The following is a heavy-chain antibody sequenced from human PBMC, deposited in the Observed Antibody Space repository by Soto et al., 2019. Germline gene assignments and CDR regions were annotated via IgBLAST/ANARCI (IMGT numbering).Heavy chain of an antibody. V-gene: IGHV4-59*01. CDR2: VHYSGTT. CDR1: GDSMVGYY. J-gene: IGHJ4*02. CDR3: ARVPAEQSDVRGKGKRFFDT. Sequence: QVQLQESGPGLVKPSETLSLICTVSGDSMVGYYWNWVRQPPGKGLEWIGYVHYSGTTHYNPSFESRVSISIETSKSEVSLRLHSVTAADTAVFYCARVPAEQSDVRGKGKRFFDTWGQGILVTVSS. D-gene: IGHD2-15*01.